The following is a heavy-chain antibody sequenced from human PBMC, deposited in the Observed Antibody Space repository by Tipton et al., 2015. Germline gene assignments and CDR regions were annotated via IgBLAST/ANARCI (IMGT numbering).Heavy chain of an antibody. Sequence: TLPLTCTVSGGSISDTTYYWGWIRQPPGKGLEWLGSIYHSGSSYYNPSLKSRVTISVDTSKNQFSLRLTSVSAADTAVYFCVRGGADYEDWGHGTLVTVSS. CDR1: GGSISDTTYY. J-gene: IGHJ4*01. CDR2: IYHSGSS. D-gene: IGHD4-17*01. CDR3: VRGGADYED. V-gene: IGHV4-39*01.